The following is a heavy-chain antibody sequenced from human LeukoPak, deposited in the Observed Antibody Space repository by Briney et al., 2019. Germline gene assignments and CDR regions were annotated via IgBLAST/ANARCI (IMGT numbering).Heavy chain of an antibody. J-gene: IGHJ5*01. Sequence: SQTLSLTCALSGDSVSTNSATWTWLRQSPSRGLEWLGRTYYRSKWYNDYAVSMKSRITINPDTSKNQFSLQLNSVTPEDAAVYYCARLVGASWFDSWGQGTLVTVSS. CDR3: ARLVGASWFDS. CDR1: GDSVSTNSAT. D-gene: IGHD1-26*01. CDR2: TYYRSKWYN. V-gene: IGHV6-1*01.